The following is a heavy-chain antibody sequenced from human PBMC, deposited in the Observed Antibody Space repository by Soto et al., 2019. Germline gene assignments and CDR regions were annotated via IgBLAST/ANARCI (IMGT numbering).Heavy chain of an antibody. D-gene: IGHD2-2*01. V-gene: IGHV3-30*14. J-gene: IGHJ5*02. CDR1: GFIFSDYA. CDR2: ISPAGTNQ. Sequence: GGSLRLSCVASGFIFSDYAMHWARQAPGKGLEWVALISPAGTNQYYADSAKGRFTISRDNSKNTLYLQMNSLRAEDTAVYYCARALPVAKGGFDPWGQGTLVTVSS. CDR3: ARALPVAKGGFDP.